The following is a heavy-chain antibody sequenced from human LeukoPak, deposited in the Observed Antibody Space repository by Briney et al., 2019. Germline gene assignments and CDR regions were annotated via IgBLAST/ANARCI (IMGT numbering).Heavy chain of an antibody. Sequence: GGSLRLSCAASGFTFSSYDMHWVRQATGKGLEWVSAIGVAANTFYSGSVKGRFTISRENAKNSLYLLMSSLRAEDTAVYYCARQKTPHANFDYWGQGTLVTVSS. CDR1: GFTFSSYD. V-gene: IGHV3-13*01. CDR3: ARQKTPHANFDY. J-gene: IGHJ4*02. CDR2: IGVAANT.